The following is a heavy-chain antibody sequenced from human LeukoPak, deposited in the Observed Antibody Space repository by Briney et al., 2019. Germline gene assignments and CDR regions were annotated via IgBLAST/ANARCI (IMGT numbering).Heavy chain of an antibody. V-gene: IGHV4-39*01. Sequence: PSETLSLTCTVSGDSLTGYYWGWIRQPPGKGLEWIGNIYYTGDTYYSPSLKSRVTISVDTSNNQFSLRLTSVTAADTAVYYCARLTYYYGSGTYPWFDPWGQGTLVTVSS. CDR1: GDSLTGYY. CDR2: IYYTGDT. D-gene: IGHD3-10*01. J-gene: IGHJ5*02. CDR3: ARLTYYYGSGTYPWFDP.